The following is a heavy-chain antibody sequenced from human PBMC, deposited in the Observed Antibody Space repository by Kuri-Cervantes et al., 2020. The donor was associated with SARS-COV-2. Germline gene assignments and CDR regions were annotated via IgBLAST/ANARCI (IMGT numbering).Heavy chain of an antibody. Sequence: GGSLRLSCAASGFTFSSYAMSWVRQAPGKGLEWVSAISGSGGSTYYADSVKGRFTISRDNSKNSLYLQMNSLRAEDTAVYYCASYDFWSGHPFDYWGQGTLVTVSS. CDR2: ISGSGGST. J-gene: IGHJ4*02. V-gene: IGHV3-23*01. CDR3: ASYDFWSGHPFDY. CDR1: GFTFSSYA. D-gene: IGHD3-3*01.